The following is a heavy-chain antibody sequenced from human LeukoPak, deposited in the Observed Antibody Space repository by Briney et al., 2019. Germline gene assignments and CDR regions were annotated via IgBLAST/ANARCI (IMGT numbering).Heavy chain of an antibody. CDR1: GFTVSSNY. V-gene: IGHV3-53*04. J-gene: IGHJ6*02. D-gene: IGHD5-18*01. CDR2: IYSGGST. CDR3: ARVDTAMVSYGMDV. Sequence: GGSLRLSCAASGFTVSSNYMSWVRQAPGKGLEWVSVIYSGGSTYYADSVEGRFTISRHNSKNTLYLQMNSLRAEDTAVYYCARVDTAMVSYGMDVWGQGTTVTVSS.